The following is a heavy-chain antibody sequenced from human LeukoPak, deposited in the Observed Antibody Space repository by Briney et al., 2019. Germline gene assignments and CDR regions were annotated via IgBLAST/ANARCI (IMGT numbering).Heavy chain of an antibody. Sequence: GGSLRLSCAASGFTFSSYWMSWVRQAPGKGLEWVANIKQDGSEKYYVDSVKGRFTISRDNAKNSLYLQMNSLRAEDTAVYYCARDTIMITFGGDPFDPWGQGTLVTVSS. J-gene: IGHJ5*02. CDR1: GFTFSSYW. CDR2: IKQDGSEK. CDR3: ARDTIMITFGGDPFDP. D-gene: IGHD3-16*01. V-gene: IGHV3-7*01.